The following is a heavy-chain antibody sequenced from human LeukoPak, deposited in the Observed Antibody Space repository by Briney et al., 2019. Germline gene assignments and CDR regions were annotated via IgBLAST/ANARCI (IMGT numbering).Heavy chain of an antibody. CDR2: ISYDGSNK. V-gene: IGHV3-30-3*01. J-gene: IGHJ4*02. D-gene: IGHD5-18*01. CDR1: GFTFSSYA. Sequence: GGSLRLSCAASGFTFSSYALHWVRQAPGKGLEWVAVISYDGSNKYYADSVKGRFTISRDNAKNSLYLQMNSLRAEDTAVYYCARDSYPINLKRGYSYGNFDYWGQGTLVTVSS. CDR3: ARDSYPINLKRGYSYGNFDY.